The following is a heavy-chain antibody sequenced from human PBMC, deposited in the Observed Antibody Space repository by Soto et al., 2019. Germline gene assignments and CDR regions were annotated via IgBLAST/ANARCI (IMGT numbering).Heavy chain of an antibody. Sequence: SSYALGWVGPSPGQGLEWMGGIIPIFGTANYAQKFQGRVTITADESTSTAYMELSSLRSEDTAVYYCARDPLNSSGFLDYSGQGTLVTVSS. CDR2: IIPIFGTA. J-gene: IGHJ4*02. V-gene: IGHV1-69*01. CDR3: ARDPLNSSGFLDY. CDR1: SSYA. D-gene: IGHD6-19*01.